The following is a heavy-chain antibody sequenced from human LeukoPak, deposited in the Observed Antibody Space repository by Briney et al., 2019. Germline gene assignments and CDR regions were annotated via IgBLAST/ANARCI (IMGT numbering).Heavy chain of an antibody. CDR2: ISYDGSNK. Sequence: GGFLRLSCAASGFTFSSYAMHWVRQAPGKGLEWVAVISYDGSNKYYADSVKGRFTISRGNSKNTLYLQMNSLRAEDTAVYYCARDPGVGAGDDDYWTDYWGQGTLVTVSS. J-gene: IGHJ4*02. D-gene: IGHD1-26*01. V-gene: IGHV3-30*01. CDR1: GFTFSSYA. CDR3: ARDPGVGAGDDDYWTDY.